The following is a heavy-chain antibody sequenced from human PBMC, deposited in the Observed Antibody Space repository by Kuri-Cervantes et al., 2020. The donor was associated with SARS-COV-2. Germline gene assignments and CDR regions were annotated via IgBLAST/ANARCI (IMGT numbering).Heavy chain of an antibody. J-gene: IGHJ6*03. CDR1: GGTFSSYD. V-gene: IGHV1-69*13. CDR2: ISPMFGAA. CDR3: ARDVCSGGSCYHYYMDV. D-gene: IGHD2-15*01. Sequence: SVKVSCKASGGTFSSYDISWVRQAPGQGVEWMGGISPMFGAAKYGQKFQGRVTIIADESTSTAYMELSSLRSEDTAVYYCARDVCSGGSCYHYYMDVWGKGTTVTGSS.